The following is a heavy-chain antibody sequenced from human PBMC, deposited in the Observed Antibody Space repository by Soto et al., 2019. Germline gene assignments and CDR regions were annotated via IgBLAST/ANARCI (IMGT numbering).Heavy chain of an antibody. CDR1: GFSVSSSY. CDR3: VGPTRDFHF. Sequence: EVQLVESGGGLVQPGGSLRLSCVVSGFSVSSSYMSWVRQAPDKGLEWVSVFYSGGTTYYADSVKGRFTISRHSSNNTLYLQMYSLGPDDTAVYYCVGPTRDFHFWVQGTLVTVSS. J-gene: IGHJ4*02. D-gene: IGHD6-6*01. V-gene: IGHV3-53*04. CDR2: FYSGGTT.